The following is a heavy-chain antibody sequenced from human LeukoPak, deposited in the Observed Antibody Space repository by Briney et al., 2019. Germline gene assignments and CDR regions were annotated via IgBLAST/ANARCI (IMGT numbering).Heavy chain of an antibody. J-gene: IGHJ3*02. CDR3: ARTPSAAALASDI. CDR2: IYYSGST. D-gene: IGHD6-13*01. V-gene: IGHV4-59*01. CDR1: GGSISSYY. Sequence: SETLSLTCTVSGGSISSYYWSWIRQPPGKGLEWIGYIYYSGSTNYNPSLKSRVTISVDTSKNQFSLKLSSVTAADTAVYYCARTPSAAALASDIWGQGTMVTVSS.